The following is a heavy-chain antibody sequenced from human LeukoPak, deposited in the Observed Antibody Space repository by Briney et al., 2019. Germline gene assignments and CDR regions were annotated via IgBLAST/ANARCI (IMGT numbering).Heavy chain of an antibody. CDR3: ARQRRWLQLSYYYYGMDV. D-gene: IGHD5-24*01. J-gene: IGHJ6*02. CDR2: IYYSGST. CDR1: GGSISSYY. V-gene: IGHV4-59*08. Sequence: SETLSLTCTVSGGSISSYYWSWIRQPPGKGLEWIGYIYYSGSTNYNPSLKSRVTISVDTSKNQFSLKLSSLTAADTAVYYCARQRRWLQLSYYYYGMDVWGQGTTVTVSS.